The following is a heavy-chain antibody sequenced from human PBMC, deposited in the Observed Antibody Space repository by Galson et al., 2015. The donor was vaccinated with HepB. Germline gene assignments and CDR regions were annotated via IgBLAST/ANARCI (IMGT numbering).Heavy chain of an antibody. J-gene: IGHJ6*02. V-gene: IGHV3-30*18. Sequence: SLRLSCAASGFTFSSYGMHWVRQAQGKGLEWVAVISYDGSNKYYAASVKSRFTISRDNSKNTLYLQMNSLRAEDTAAYYCAKDRERSSAWYYGLDVWGQGTTVTVSS. CDR3: AKDRERSSAWYYGLDV. CDR1: GFTFSSYG. CDR2: ISYDGSNK. D-gene: IGHD6-19*01.